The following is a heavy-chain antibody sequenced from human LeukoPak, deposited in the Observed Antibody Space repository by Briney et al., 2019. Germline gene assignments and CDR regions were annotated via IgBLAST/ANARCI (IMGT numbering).Heavy chain of an antibody. Sequence: PSQTLSLTCTVSGGSISSGGYYWSWIRQPAGKGLEWIGRIYTSGSTDYNPSLKSRVTMSVDTSKNQFSLKLSSVTAADTAVYYCARGPPPDFDYWGQGTLVTVST. CDR2: IYTSGST. V-gene: IGHV4-61*02. CDR1: GGSISSGGYY. J-gene: IGHJ4*02. CDR3: ARGPPPDFDY.